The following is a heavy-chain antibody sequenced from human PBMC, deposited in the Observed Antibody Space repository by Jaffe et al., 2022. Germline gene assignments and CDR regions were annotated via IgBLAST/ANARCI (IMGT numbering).Heavy chain of an antibody. V-gene: IGHV3-30*18. CDR3: AKGYSGYDYAFDV. J-gene: IGHJ3*01. Sequence: QVQLVESGGGVVQPGRSLRLSCAASGFTFRSYGIHWVRQPPGKGLEWVTVVSSDGSYKQYADSVKGRFTSSRDNSMNTVFLQMNSLRVEDTAVYYCAKGYSGYDYAFDVWGQGTVVTVSS. D-gene: IGHD5-12*01. CDR1: GFTFRSYG. CDR2: VSSDGSYK.